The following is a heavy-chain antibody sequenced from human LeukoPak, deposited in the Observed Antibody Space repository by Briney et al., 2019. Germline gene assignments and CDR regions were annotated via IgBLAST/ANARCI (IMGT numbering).Heavy chain of an antibody. Sequence: GASVKVSCKASGYTFTGYYMHWVRQAPGQGLEWMGRINPNSGGTNYAQKFQGRVNMTRDTSTSTVYLELSSLRSEDTAVYYCARADYWGQGTLVTVSS. CDR3: ARADY. J-gene: IGHJ4*02. CDR2: INPNSGGT. CDR1: GYTFTGYY. V-gene: IGHV1-2*06.